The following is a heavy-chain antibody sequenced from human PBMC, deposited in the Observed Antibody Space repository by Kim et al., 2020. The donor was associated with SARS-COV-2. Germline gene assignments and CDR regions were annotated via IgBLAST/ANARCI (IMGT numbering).Heavy chain of an antibody. D-gene: IGHD5-18*01. V-gene: IGHV3-7*01. J-gene: IGHJ4*02. CDR3: ARVGDTAMVMDY. Sequence: YYVDSVKGRFTISRDNAKNSLYLQMNSLRAEDTAVYYCARVGDTAMVMDYWGQGTLVTVSS.